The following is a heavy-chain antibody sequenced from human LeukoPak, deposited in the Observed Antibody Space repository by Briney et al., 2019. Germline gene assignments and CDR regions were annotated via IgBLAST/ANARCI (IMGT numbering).Heavy chain of an antibody. Sequence: TSETLSLTCAVYGGSFSGYYWSWIRQPPGKGLEWIGEINHSGSTNYNPSLKSRVTISVDTSKNQFSLKLSSVTAADTAVYYCARDTGGSSSWPRFDPWGQGTLVTVSS. V-gene: IGHV4-34*01. D-gene: IGHD6-13*01. CDR3: ARDTGGSSSWPRFDP. CDR2: INHSGST. CDR1: GGSFSGYY. J-gene: IGHJ5*02.